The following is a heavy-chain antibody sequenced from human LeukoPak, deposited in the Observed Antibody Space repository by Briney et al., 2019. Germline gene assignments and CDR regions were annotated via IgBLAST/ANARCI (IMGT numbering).Heavy chain of an antibody. CDR3: ARAGIASHGKRWRNYYYYGMDV. CDR1: GYTFTSYD. Sequence: VASVKVSCKASGYTFTSYDINWVRQATGQGLEWMGWKNPNSGNTGYAQKFQGRVTMTRNTSISTAYMELSSLRSEDTAVYYCARAGIASHGKRWRNYYYYGMDVWGQGTTVTVSS. CDR2: KNPNSGNT. D-gene: IGHD6-6*01. J-gene: IGHJ6*02. V-gene: IGHV1-8*01.